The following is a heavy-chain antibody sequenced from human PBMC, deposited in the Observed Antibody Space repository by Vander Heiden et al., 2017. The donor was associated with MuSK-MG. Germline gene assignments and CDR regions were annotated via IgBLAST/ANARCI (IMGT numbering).Heavy chain of an antibody. V-gene: IGHV4-30-4*01. D-gene: IGHD3-3*01. CDR3: ARDRRSCGVPQHAFDI. Sequence: QVHLQESGPGLVKPSQTLSLTCTVSGGSISSGDYYWTWIRQPPGKGLEWIGYIYYTGSTYYNPSLKSRVTISVDTSKNQFSLKLSSVTAADTAVYYCARDRRSCGVPQHAFDIWGQGTIVTVSS. CDR2: IYYTGST. CDR1: GGSISSGDYY. J-gene: IGHJ3*02.